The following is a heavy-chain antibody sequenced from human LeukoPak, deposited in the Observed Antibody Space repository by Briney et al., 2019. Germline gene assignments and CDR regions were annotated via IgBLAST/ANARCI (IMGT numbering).Heavy chain of an antibody. V-gene: IGHV1-18*01. J-gene: IGHJ4*02. CDR2: IGTHTGNR. CDR1: XXXXXXYG. CDR3: TRDGDSGPTYGGISHY. Sequence: GASVXXSXKXSXXXXXXYGVSXVRQXPGQXXEWXGWIGTHTGNRNYVKKFQGRVTLTTETSTSTAYMELKSLRSDDTAVYYCTRDGDSGPTYGGISHYWGQGTLVTVAS. D-gene: IGHD4-23*01.